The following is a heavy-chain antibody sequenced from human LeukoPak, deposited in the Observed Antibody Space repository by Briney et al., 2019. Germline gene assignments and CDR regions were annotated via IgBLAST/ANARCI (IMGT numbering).Heavy chain of an antibody. CDR1: GFTFSSYG. CDR2: IWYDGSNK. Sequence: GGSLRLSCAASGFTFSSYGMHWVRQAPGKGLEGGAVIWYDGSNKYYADSVKGRFTISRDNSKNTLYLQMNSLRAEDTAVYYCARDLGYYDSSGYPSYWGQGTLVTVSS. D-gene: IGHD3-22*01. CDR3: ARDLGYYDSSGYPSY. V-gene: IGHV3-33*01. J-gene: IGHJ4*02.